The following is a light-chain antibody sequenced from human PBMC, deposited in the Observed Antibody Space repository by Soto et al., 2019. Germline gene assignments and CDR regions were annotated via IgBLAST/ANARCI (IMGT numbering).Light chain of an antibody. Sequence: DIVMTQSPLSLPVTPGEPASISCRSSQSLLQTNGYNYLDWYVQKPGQSPQLLIYLASSRASGVPDRFRGSRSGTDFTLEISRVEAEDVGVYYCMQAHQTPYTFVQGTKLEIK. CDR3: MQAHQTPYT. J-gene: IGKJ2*01. V-gene: IGKV2-28*01. CDR2: LAS. CDR1: QSLLQTNGYNY.